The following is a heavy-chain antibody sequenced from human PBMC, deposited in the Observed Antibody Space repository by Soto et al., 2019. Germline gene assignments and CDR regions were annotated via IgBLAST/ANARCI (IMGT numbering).Heavy chain of an antibody. CDR2: ISAHNDNT. V-gene: IGHV1-18*01. D-gene: IGHD1-1*01. CDR1: GYTFTSYG. J-gene: IGHJ4*02. Sequence: QVHLVQSGAEVRKPGAPVKVSSKGSGYTFTSYGIAWVRQAPGQGLEWMGWISAHNDNTDYAQKVQGRVTVTRDTSTSTAYMELRNLRSDDTALYYCARGRYGDYWGQGALVTVSS. CDR3: ARGRYGDY.